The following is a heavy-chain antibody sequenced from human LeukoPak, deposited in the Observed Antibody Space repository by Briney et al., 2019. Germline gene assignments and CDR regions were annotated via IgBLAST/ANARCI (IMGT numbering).Heavy chain of an antibody. D-gene: IGHD3-10*01. J-gene: IGHJ4*02. CDR3: AKGGHWFGASRVYFDY. Sequence: GGXXRLXCAASGFTFDDYAMHWVRQAPGRXLEWVSGISWNSGSIGYADSVKGRFTISRDNAKNSLYLQMNSLRAEDMALHYCAKGGHWFGASRVYFDYWGQGTLVTVSS. CDR1: GFTFDDYA. CDR2: ISWNSGSI. V-gene: IGHV3-9*03.